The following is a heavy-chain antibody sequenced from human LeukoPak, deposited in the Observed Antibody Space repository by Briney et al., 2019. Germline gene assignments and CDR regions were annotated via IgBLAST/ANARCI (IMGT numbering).Heavy chain of an antibody. D-gene: IGHD3-3*01. Sequence: SETLSLTCAVYGGSFSGYYWSWIRQPPGKGLEWIGEINHSGSTNYNPSLKSRVTILVDTSKNQFSLKLSSVTAADTAVYYCARALRFFDYWGQGTLVTVSS. CDR1: GGSFSGYY. CDR2: INHSGST. J-gene: IGHJ4*02. CDR3: ARALRFFDY. V-gene: IGHV4-34*01.